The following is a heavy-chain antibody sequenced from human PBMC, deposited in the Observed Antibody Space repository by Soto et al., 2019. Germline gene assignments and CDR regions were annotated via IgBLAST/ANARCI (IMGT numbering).Heavy chain of an antibody. CDR2: IYPGDSDT. J-gene: IGHJ4*02. D-gene: IGHD3-22*01. Sequence: GESLKISCKGSGYSFTSYWIGWVRQMPGKGLEWMGIIYPGDSDTRYSPSFQGQVTISADKSISTAYLQWSSLKASDTAMYYCARQQYDSSGYSNWEFDYWRQGTLVTVSS. V-gene: IGHV5-51*01. CDR1: GYSFTSYW. CDR3: ARQQYDSSGYSNWEFDY.